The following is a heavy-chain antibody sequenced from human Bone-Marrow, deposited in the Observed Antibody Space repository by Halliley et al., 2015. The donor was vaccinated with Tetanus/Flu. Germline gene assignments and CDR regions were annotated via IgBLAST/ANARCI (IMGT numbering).Heavy chain of an antibody. CDR3: ARIGLQYYYDSSPFDY. CDR2: ISRTSSYT. Sequence: SLRLSCVASGFSFNDYYMTWIRQAPGMGLEWVSYISRTSSYTHYADSVKGRFTISRDNAKNSLYLQMNSLRAEDSAVYYCARIGLQYYYDSSPFDYWGQGTLVTVSS. V-gene: IGHV3-11*06. D-gene: IGHD3-22*01. J-gene: IGHJ4*02. CDR1: GFSFNDYY.